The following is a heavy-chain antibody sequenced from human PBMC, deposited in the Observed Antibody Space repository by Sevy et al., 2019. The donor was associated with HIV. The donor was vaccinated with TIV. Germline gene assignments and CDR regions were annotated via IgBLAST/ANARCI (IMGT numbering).Heavy chain of an antibody. V-gene: IGHV4-34*01. D-gene: IGHD3-10*01. CDR1: GGSFSGYY. CDR3: ARGVFTMIRGVINCFDP. CDR2: INHSGST. J-gene: IGHJ5*02. Sequence: SETLSLTCAVYGGSFSGYYWSWIRQPPEKGLEWIGEINHSGSTNYNPSLKSQVTISVDTSKNQFSLKLNSVTAADTAVYYCARGVFTMIRGVINCFDPWGQGTLVTVSS.